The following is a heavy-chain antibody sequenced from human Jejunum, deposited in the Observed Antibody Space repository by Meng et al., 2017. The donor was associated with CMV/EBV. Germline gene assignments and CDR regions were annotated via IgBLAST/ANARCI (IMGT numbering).Heavy chain of an antibody. J-gene: IGHJ4*02. CDR3: TRVVPGASTAFFDY. Sequence: SGFTFSGSGIHWVRQPSGKGLEWVGRIRSKTYNYATAYAASVKGRFIISRDESKNTAYLQMNSLKAEDTALYYCTRVVPGASTAFFDYWGQGTLVTVSS. D-gene: IGHD2-2*01. CDR2: IRSKTYNYAT. CDR1: GFTFSGSG. V-gene: IGHV3-73*01.